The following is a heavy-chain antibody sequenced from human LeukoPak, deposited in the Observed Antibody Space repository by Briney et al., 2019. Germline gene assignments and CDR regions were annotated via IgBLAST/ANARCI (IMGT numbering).Heavy chain of an antibody. CDR2: INPSGGST. V-gene: IGHV1-46*01. J-gene: IGHJ4*02. D-gene: IGHD2-21*02. CDR3: ARGGFLYCGGDCYNFDY. CDR1: GYTFTSYY. Sequence: ASVKISCKASGYTFTSYYMHWVRQAPGQGLEWMGIINPSGGSTSYAQKFQGKVTMTRDTSTSTVYMELSSLRSEDTAVYYCARGGFLYCGGDCYNFDYWGQGTLVTVSS.